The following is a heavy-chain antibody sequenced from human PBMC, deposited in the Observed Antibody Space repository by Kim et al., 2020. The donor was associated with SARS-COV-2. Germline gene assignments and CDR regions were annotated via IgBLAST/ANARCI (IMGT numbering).Heavy chain of an antibody. Sequence: GGSLRLSCAASGFTFSSYAMSWVRQAPGKGLEWVSAISGSGGSTYYADSVKGRFTISRDNSKNTLYLQMNSLRAEDTAVYYCAKDYGSGTKSQRTFDYWGQGTLVTVSS. D-gene: IGHD3-10*01. V-gene: IGHV3-23*01. CDR1: GFTFSSYA. J-gene: IGHJ4*02. CDR2: ISGSGGST. CDR3: AKDYGSGTKSQRTFDY.